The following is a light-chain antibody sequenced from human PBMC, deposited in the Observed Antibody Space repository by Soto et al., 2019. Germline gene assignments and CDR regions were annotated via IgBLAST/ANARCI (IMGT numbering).Light chain of an antibody. CDR3: QQYGSSRP. Sequence: ERVLMPSPGTLSLSQGERATLSCRASQSVSSSYLAWYQQKPGQAPRLLIYGASSRATGIPDRFSGSGSGTDFTLTISRLEPEDFAVYYCQQYGSSRPFGQGTKV. CDR1: QSVSSSY. V-gene: IGKV3-20*01. J-gene: IGKJ1*01. CDR2: GAS.